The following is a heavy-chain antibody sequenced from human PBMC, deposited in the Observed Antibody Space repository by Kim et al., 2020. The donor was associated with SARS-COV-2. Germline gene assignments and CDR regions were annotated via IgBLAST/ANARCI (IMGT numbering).Heavy chain of an antibody. Sequence: YASSVKGRFTLSRDNSKNTLYLQMNSLGAEDTAVYYCAKDRGRYQATFGYWGQGTLVTVSS. D-gene: IGHD5-12*01. V-gene: IGHV3-30*02. J-gene: IGHJ4*02. CDR3: AKDRGRYQATFGY.